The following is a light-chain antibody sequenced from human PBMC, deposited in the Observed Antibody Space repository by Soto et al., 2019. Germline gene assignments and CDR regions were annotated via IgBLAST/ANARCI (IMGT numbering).Light chain of an antibody. Sequence: EILLTQSPGTLSLSPGERATLSCRASQSVSSSYLAWYQQKPGQAPRLLIYGASSRATGIPDRFSGSGSGTDFTLTIDSLQSEDFAVYYCLQYDGWPLTFGQGTRLEIK. V-gene: IGKV3-20*01. CDR2: GAS. CDR1: QSVSSSY. CDR3: LQYDGWPLT. J-gene: IGKJ5*01.